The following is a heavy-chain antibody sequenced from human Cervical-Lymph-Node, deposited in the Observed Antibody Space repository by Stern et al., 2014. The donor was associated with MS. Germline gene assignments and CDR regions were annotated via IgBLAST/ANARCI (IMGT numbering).Heavy chain of an antibody. CDR3: ARQTSVTSSLNFYFGMDV. CDR2: IYSSGAT. V-gene: IGHV4-4*07. Sequence: QVQLQESGPGLVKPSETLSLTCTVSVGSISDYYWNWIRQPAGKGLEWIGRIYSSGATNYNPSLKSRVTMSVDTPKNQFFLKLTSVSAADTAVYYCARQTSVTSSLNFYFGMDVWGQGTTVTVSS. CDR1: VGSISDYY. J-gene: IGHJ6*02. D-gene: IGHD4-17*01.